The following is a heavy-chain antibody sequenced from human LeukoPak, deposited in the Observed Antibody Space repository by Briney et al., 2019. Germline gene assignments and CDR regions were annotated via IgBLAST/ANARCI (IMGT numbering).Heavy chain of an antibody. CDR1: EVTFTNAW. J-gene: IGHJ4*02. CDR3: ARPGRGYSYGSFDY. CDR2: INSDGSSA. D-gene: IGHD5-18*01. V-gene: IGHV3-74*01. Sequence: GGSLRLSCAASEVTFTNAWMSWVRQAPGKGLVWVSGINSDGSSATYADSVKGRFTISRDNAKNTLYLQMNSLRAEDTAVYYCARPGRGYSYGSFDYWGQGTLVTVSS.